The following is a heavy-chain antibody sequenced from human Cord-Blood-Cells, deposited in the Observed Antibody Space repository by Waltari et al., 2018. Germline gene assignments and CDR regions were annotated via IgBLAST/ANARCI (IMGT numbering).Heavy chain of an antibody. CDR2: IYWNDDK. CDR3: AHSERSGYSYGYAFDS. Sequence: QITLKESGPTLVKPTQTLTLTCTFSGFSLSTSGVGVGWIRQPPGKALEWLALIYWNDDKRYSPSLKSRLTITKDTSKNQVVLTMTNMDPVDTATYYCAHSERSGYSYGYAFDSWGQGTMVTVSS. J-gene: IGHJ3*02. V-gene: IGHV2-5*01. D-gene: IGHD5-18*01. CDR1: GFSLSTSGVG.